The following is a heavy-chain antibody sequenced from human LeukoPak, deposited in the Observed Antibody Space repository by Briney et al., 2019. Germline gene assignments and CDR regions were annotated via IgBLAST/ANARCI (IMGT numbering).Heavy chain of an antibody. CDR1: GFIFSSYG. CDR2: ISYDGSNK. D-gene: IGHD5-18*01. J-gene: IGHJ6*02. Sequence: GGSLRLSCAASGFIFSSYGMHWVRQAPGKGLEWVAVISYDGSNKYYADPVKGRFTISRDNSKNTLYLQMNSLRAEDTAVYYCARGGGRVTAMVRDYYYGMDVWGQGTTVTVSS. CDR3: ARGGGRVTAMVRDYYYGMDV. V-gene: IGHV3-30*19.